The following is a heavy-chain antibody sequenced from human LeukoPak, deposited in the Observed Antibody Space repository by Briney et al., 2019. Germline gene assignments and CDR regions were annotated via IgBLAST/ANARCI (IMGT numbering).Heavy chain of an antibody. CDR2: INSAEGGT. CDR3: ARSSSGWSVDF. CDR1: GDMFTHYG. J-gene: IGHJ4*02. D-gene: IGHD6-19*01. V-gene: IGHV1-18*01. Sequence: ASVKVSCKASGDMFTHYGVSWVRQAPGQGLEWMGWINSAEGGTLYAENLQGRVTFTTDTSTSTLYMELRTLRSDDTAVYYCARSSSGWSVDFWGQGTLVTVSS.